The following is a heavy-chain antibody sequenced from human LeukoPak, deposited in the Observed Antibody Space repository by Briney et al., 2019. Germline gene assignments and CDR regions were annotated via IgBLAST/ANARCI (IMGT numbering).Heavy chain of an antibody. CDR2: ISSGGNTI. V-gene: IGHV3-11*01. Sequence: PGGSLRLSCAASGFTFSDYYMTWIRQASGKGLEWVSDISSGGNTIYYADSVKGRFTISRDNAKNSLYLQMNSLRAEDTAVYYCARVRVAGYYFDYRGQGTLVTVSS. D-gene: IGHD6-19*01. CDR3: ARVRVAGYYFDY. J-gene: IGHJ4*02. CDR1: GFTFSDYY.